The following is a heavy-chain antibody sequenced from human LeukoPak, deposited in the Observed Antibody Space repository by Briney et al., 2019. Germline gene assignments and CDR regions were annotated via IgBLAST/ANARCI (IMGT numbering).Heavy chain of an antibody. CDR1: GYTFTGYY. J-gene: IGHJ5*02. CDR2: INPNSGGT. D-gene: IGHD6-13*01. CDR3: ARGGRFYSSSWYWFDP. Sequence: ASVKVSCKASGYTFTGYYMHWVRQAPGQGLEWMGWINPNSGGTNYAQKFQGRVTMTRDTSISTAYMELSRLRSDDTAVYYCARGGRFYSSSWYWFDPWGQGTLVTVSS. V-gene: IGHV1-2*02.